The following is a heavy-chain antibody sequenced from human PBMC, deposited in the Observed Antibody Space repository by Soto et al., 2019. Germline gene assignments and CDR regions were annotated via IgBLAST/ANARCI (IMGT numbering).Heavy chain of an antibody. D-gene: IGHD6-13*01. Sequence: QVQLVQSGAEVKKPGSSVTVSCTASGGTFSSYAISWVRQAPGQGLEWMGGIIPIFGTANYAQKFQGRVTITADESRSTAYMELSSLRSADTAVYYCARDRYDYSSSWFIMGVWGQGPTVTASS. CDR1: GGTFSSYA. CDR3: ARDRYDYSSSWFIMGV. J-gene: IGHJ6*02. V-gene: IGHV1-69*01. CDR2: IIPIFGTA.